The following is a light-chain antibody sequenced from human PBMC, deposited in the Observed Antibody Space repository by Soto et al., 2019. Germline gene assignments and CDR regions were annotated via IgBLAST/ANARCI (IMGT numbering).Light chain of an antibody. CDR3: QQSYSPMYT. Sequence: DIQMTQSPSSLSASVGDRVTITCRASQSISTYLNWYQQKPGKAPKLLIYATSSLQSGVPSRFSGSGSGTDFTLSIRSLQPEDFATYYCQQSYSPMYTFGQGTKLEIK. CDR1: QSISTY. CDR2: ATS. J-gene: IGKJ2*01. V-gene: IGKV1-39*01.